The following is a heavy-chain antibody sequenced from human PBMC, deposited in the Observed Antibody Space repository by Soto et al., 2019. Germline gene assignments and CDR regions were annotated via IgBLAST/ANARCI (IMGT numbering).Heavy chain of an antibody. CDR2: ISAHNGNT. J-gene: IGHJ4*02. CDR3: ARGRYWEY. Sequence: QVHLVQSGAEVKKPGASVKVSCKGSGYAFTTYGITWVRQAPGQGLEWMGWISAHNGNTNYAQKLQGRVTVTRDTSTITAYMELRSLISDDTAVYYCARGRYWEYWGQGALVTVSS. D-gene: IGHD2-8*02. CDR1: GYAFTTYG. V-gene: IGHV1-18*01.